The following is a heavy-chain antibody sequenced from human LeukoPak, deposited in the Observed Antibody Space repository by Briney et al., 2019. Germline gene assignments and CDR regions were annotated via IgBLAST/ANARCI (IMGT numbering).Heavy chain of an antibody. J-gene: IGHJ6*03. CDR2: IYYSGNT. CDR3: ARDRFDDSSGYYYHYYYYMDV. D-gene: IGHD3-22*01. CDR1: GGSISSSPYY. V-gene: IGHV4-39*07. Sequence: PFETLSLTCTVSGGSISSSPYYWGWIRQPPGKGLEWVGSIYYSGNTDYNPSLKSRVTISVETSKNQFSLKLSSVTAADTAIYYCARDRFDDSSGYYYHYYYYMDVWGKGTTVTVSS.